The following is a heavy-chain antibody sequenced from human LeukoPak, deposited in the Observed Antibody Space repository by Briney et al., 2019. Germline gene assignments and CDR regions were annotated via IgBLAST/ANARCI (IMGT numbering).Heavy chain of an antibody. CDR1: GYTFTSYG. CDR3: AREGYYVSGRTNGY. V-gene: IGHV1-18*04. D-gene: IGHD3-10*01. CDR2: ISTYNGNT. Sequence: GAAVKVSCKASGYTFTSYGISWVRQAPGQGLEWMGWISTYNGNTNYAQKLQGRVTMTTDTSTSTAYMELRSLRSDDTAVYYCAREGYYVSGRTNGYWGQGTLVTVSS. J-gene: IGHJ4*02.